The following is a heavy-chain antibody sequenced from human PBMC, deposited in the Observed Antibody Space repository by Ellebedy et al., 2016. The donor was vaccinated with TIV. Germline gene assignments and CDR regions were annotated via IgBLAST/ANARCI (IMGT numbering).Heavy chain of an antibody. D-gene: IGHD4-17*01. Sequence: GESLKISCTASGFSMSVYAMTWVRQAPGKGLEWVSSISDSGSRTDYADSVQGRFTISRDNYKKMLYLQMNSLRVEDTAVYYCAKRHYGFHAYEDITHWGQGTLVSVSS. CDR2: ISDSGSRT. CDR3: AKRHYGFHAYEDITH. J-gene: IGHJ4*02. CDR1: GFSMSVYA. V-gene: IGHV3-23*01.